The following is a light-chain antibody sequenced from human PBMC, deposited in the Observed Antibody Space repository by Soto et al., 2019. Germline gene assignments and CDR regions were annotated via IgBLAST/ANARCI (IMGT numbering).Light chain of an antibody. CDR1: QSVSSSY. J-gene: IGKJ4*01. Sequence: EIVLTQSPGTLSLSPGERATLSCRASQSVSSSYLAWYQQKPGQAPRLLIYGASSRATGIPDRFSGSGSGTDFTLTISRLEPEDFAVYYCQQSGSSPAVTFGGGTKVEIQ. V-gene: IGKV3-20*01. CDR2: GAS. CDR3: QQSGSSPAVT.